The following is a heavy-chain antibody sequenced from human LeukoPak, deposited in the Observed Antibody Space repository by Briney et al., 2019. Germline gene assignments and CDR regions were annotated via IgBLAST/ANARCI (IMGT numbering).Heavy chain of an antibody. Sequence: GGSLRLSCAASGFTFSSYSMNCVRQAPGKGLEWVSYISSSSSTIYYADSVKGRFTISRDNAKNSLYLQMNSLRAEDTAVYYCAELGITMIGGVWGKGPTVTISS. CDR1: GFTFSSYS. CDR3: AELGITMIGGV. D-gene: IGHD3-10*02. J-gene: IGHJ6*04. V-gene: IGHV3-48*01. CDR2: ISSSSSTI.